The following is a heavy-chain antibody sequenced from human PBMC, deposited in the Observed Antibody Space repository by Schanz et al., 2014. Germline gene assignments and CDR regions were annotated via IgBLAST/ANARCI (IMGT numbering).Heavy chain of an antibody. Sequence: EVQLLESGGGLVQPGRSLRLSCSTSGFNFADCAMSWVRQAPGKGLEWLGRIKSKTDGETTDYAAPVKGRFSISRDDSQSTLYLQMNSLRAEDTAVYYCAKDAENTAMITDYFDYWGQGTLVTVSS. CDR2: IKSKTDGETT. CDR1: GFNFADCA. J-gene: IGHJ4*02. CDR3: AKDAENTAMITDYFDY. D-gene: IGHD5-18*01. V-gene: IGHV3-15*01.